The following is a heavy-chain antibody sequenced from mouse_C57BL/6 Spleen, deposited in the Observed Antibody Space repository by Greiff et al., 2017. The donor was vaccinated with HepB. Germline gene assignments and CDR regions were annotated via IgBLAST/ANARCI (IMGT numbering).Heavy chain of an antibody. CDR2: IRNKANGYTT. J-gene: IGHJ4*01. V-gene: IGHV7-3*01. D-gene: IGHD1-1*01. Sequence: EVQVVESGGGLVQPGGSLSLSCAASGFTFTDYYMSWVRQPPGKALEWLGFIRNKANGYTTEYSASVKGRFTISRDNSQSILYLQMNALRAEDSATYYCARSATVVAHYAMDYWGQGTSVTVSS. CDR1: GFTFTDYY. CDR3: ARSATVVAHYAMDY.